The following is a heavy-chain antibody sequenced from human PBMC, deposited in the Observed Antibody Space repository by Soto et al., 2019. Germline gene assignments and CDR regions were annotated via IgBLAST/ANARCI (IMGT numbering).Heavy chain of an antibody. J-gene: IGHJ4*02. CDR3: ARDAAMALLDY. D-gene: IGHD5-18*01. CDR2: ISANNGNT. V-gene: IGHV1-18*01. CDR1: GYTFTSYG. Sequence: QVQLVQSGAEVKKPGASVKVSCKASGYTFTSYGISWVRQAPGQGLEWIGWISANNGNTNHAQKLQGRVTMPTDISTSTAYMELRSLRSDDTAVYYCARDAAMALLDYWGQGTLVTVSS.